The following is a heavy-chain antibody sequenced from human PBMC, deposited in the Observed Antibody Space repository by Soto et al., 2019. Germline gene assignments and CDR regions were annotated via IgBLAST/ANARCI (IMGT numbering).Heavy chain of an antibody. D-gene: IGHD1-26*01. V-gene: IGHV3-33*01. CDR2: IRFDGSNI. Sequence: PGGSLRLSCAASAVTFTGYGMHWVRQAPGKGLEWVAVIRFDGSNIYYADSVKGRFTISRDNARNMLYLQMNSLRAEDTAVYYCARVGVGSTAYFGYFDYRALRTLVTDSS. J-gene: IGHJ4*02. CDR1: AVTFTGYG. CDR3: ARVGVGSTAYFGYFDY.